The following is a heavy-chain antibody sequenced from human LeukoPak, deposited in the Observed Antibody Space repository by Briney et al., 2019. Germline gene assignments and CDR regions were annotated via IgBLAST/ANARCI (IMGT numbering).Heavy chain of an antibody. D-gene: IGHD2-15*01. V-gene: IGHV4-34*01. Sequence: PSETLSLTCAVYGGSFSGYYWSWIRQPPGKGLEWIGEINHSGSTNYNPSLKSRVTISVDTSKNQFSLKLSSVTAADTAVYYCAREVVVVAAPPAFDIWGQGTMVTVSS. CDR3: AREVVVVAAPPAFDI. CDR2: INHSGST. CDR1: GGSFSGYY. J-gene: IGHJ3*02.